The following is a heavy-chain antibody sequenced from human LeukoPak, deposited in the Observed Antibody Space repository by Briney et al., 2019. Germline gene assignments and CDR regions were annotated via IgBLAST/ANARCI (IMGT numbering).Heavy chain of an antibody. CDR2: IYYSGYT. V-gene: IGHV4-59*01. CDR3: ARETSAHHHFDY. D-gene: IGHD2-2*01. J-gene: IGHJ4*02. CDR1: GGSISSYY. Sequence: SETLSLTCTVSGGSISSYYWSWIRQPPRKGLEWIAYIYYSGYTNYNPSLKSRVTISVDTSKNQFSLKLSSVTAADTAVYYCARETSAHHHFDYWGQGTLVTVSS.